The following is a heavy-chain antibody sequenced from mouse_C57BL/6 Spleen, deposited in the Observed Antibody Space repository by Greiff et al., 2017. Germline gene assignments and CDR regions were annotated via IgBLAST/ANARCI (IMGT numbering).Heavy chain of an antibody. D-gene: IGHD1-1*01. CDR3: ARSSPSWYFDV. J-gene: IGHJ1*03. CDR1: GFTFSDYG. Sequence: DVMLVESGGGLVQPGGSLKLSCAASGFTFSDYGMAWVRQAPRKGPEWVAFISNLAYSIYYADTVTGRFTISRENAKNTLYLEMSSLRSEDTAMYYCARSSPSWYFDVWGTGTTVTVSS. V-gene: IGHV5-15*01. CDR2: ISNLAYSI.